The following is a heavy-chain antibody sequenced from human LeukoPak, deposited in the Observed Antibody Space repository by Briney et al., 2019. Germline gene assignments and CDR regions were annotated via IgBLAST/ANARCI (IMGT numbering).Heavy chain of an antibody. CDR3: ARELGQEPWFDP. CDR1: KFTFSSYW. J-gene: IGHJ5*02. Sequence: PGGSLRLSCAASKFTFSSYWMSWVRQAPGKGLEWVANIKQDGSEKYYVDSVKGRFTISRDNAKNSLYLQMNSLRAEDTAVYYCARELGQEPWFDPWGQGTLVTVSS. V-gene: IGHV3-7*03. D-gene: IGHD1-14*01. CDR2: IKQDGSEK.